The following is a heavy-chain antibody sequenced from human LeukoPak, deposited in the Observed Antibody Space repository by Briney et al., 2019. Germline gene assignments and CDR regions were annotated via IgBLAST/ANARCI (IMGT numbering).Heavy chain of an antibody. CDR1: GFTFSRYW. CDR3: ATALDGGNDY. V-gene: IGHV3-15*01. J-gene: IGHJ4*02. Sequence: GGSLRLSCAASGFTFSRYWMSWVRQAPGKGLEWVGRIKSRADGGTTDYAAPVKGRFSISRDDSKNTLYLQMNSLKTEDTAVYYCATALDGGNDYWGQGTLVTVSS. CDR2: IKSRADGGTT. D-gene: IGHD4-23*01.